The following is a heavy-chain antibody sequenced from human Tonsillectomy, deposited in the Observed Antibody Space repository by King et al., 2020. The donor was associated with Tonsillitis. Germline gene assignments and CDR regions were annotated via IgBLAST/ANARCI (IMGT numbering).Heavy chain of an antibody. J-gene: IGHJ4*02. CDR1: GGSFSTDY. D-gene: IGHD1-1*01. CDR2: INHSGAT. V-gene: IGHV4-34*01. CDR3: ASGWTPFYFAY. Sequence: HVQLQQWGAGLLKPSETLSLSCAVSGGSFSTDYWNWIRQPPGKGLEWIATINHSGATNFNPSLKSRVTLSIDASRNHFSLNLTSVPAADTSVYYCASGWTPFYFAYWGPGTLVAVSS.